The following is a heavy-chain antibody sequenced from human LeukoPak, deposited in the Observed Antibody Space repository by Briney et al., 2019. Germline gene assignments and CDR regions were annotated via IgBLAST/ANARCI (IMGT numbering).Heavy chain of an antibody. J-gene: IGHJ4*02. Sequence: QPGGSLRLSCAASGFTFSSYSMNWVRQAPGKGLEWVAVLSYDGSNEYYTDSVKGRFTISRDNSKNTLLLQMNSLRIEDTAEYYCARDAPSPGAAHSSSYYFDYWGQGTLVTVSS. CDR2: LSYDGSNE. D-gene: IGHD6-13*01. CDR1: GFTFSSYS. CDR3: ARDAPSPGAAHSSSYYFDY. V-gene: IGHV3-30*03.